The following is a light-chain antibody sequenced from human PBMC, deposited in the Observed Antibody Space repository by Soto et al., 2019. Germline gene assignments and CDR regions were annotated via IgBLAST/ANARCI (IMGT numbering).Light chain of an antibody. Sequence: DIQMTQSPSSLSASVGDRVTIACRASQSITNYLNWYQQKPGKAPKLLIYAASSLHSGVPSRFSGSGSGTDFTLTISSLQPEDFATYHFQQSYSTPYTFGQGTKLEIK. J-gene: IGKJ2*01. V-gene: IGKV1-39*01. CDR3: QQSYSTPYT. CDR2: AAS. CDR1: QSITNY.